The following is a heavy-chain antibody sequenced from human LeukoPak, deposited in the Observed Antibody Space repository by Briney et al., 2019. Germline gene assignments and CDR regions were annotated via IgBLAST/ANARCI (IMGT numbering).Heavy chain of an antibody. V-gene: IGHV3-30*18. CDR1: GFTFSSYG. Sequence: GGSLRLSCAASGFTFSSYGMHWVRQAPGKGLEWVAVISYDGSNKYYADSVKGRSTISRDNSKNTLYLQMNSLRAEDTAVYYCAKDSGSYFNHRYFEYWGQGTLVTVSS. CDR3: AKDSGSYFNHRYFEY. D-gene: IGHD1-26*01. J-gene: IGHJ4*02. CDR2: ISYDGSNK.